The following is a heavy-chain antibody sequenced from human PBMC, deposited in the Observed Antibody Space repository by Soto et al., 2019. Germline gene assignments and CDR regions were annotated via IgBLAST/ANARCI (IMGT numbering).Heavy chain of an antibody. Sequence: SETLSLTCTVSGGSISSYYWSWIRQPPGKGLEWIGYIYYSGSTNYNPSLKSRVTISVDTSKNQFSLKLSSVTAADTAVYYCARVDIVVVPAAISRSNYYYGMDVWGQGTTVTVS. V-gene: IGHV4-59*01. D-gene: IGHD2-2*01. CDR1: GGSISSYY. CDR2: IYYSGST. CDR3: ARVDIVVVPAAISRSNYYYGMDV. J-gene: IGHJ6*02.